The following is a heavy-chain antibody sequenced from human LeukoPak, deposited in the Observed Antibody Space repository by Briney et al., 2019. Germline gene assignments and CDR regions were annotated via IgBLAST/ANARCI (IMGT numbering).Heavy chain of an antibody. D-gene: IGHD5-18*01. J-gene: IGHJ5*02. CDR2: IIPIFGTA. V-gene: IGHV1-69*13. Sequence: SVKVSCKASGGTFSSYAISWARQAPGQGLEWMGGIIPIFGTANYAQKFQGRVTITADESTSTAYMELSSLRSEDTAVYYCARRVGYSYGYFRFDPWGQGTLVTVSS. CDR3: ARRVGYSYGYFRFDP. CDR1: GGTFSSYA.